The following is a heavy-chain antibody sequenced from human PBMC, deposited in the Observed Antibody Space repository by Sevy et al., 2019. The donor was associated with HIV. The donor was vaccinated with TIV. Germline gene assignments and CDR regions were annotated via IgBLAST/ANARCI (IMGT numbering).Heavy chain of an antibody. CDR1: GFPFSSYA. D-gene: IGHD5-18*01. Sequence: GGSLRLSCAASGFPFSSYAMSWVRQAPGKGLEWVSAIGGSGVSTYYADSVKGRFTISRDNSKNTLYLQMNSLRAEDTAVYYCAKDRAAIVGDAFAIWGQGTMVTLSS. CDR3: AKDRAAIVGDAFAI. J-gene: IGHJ3*02. CDR2: IGGSGVST. V-gene: IGHV3-23*01.